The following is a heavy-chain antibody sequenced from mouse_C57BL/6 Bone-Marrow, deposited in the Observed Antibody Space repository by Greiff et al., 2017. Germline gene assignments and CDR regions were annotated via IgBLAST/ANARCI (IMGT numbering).Heavy chain of an antibody. CDR2: INPNYGTT. CDR3: ARGYDYDYAMDY. D-gene: IGHD2-4*01. CDR1: GYSFTDYN. V-gene: IGHV1-39*01. Sequence: LVESGPELVKPGASVKISCKASGYSFTDYNMNWVKQSNGKSLEWIGVINPNYGTTSYNQKFKGKATLTVDQSSSTAYMQLNSLTSEASAVYYGARGYDYDYAMDYGGQGTSVTVSS. J-gene: IGHJ4*01.